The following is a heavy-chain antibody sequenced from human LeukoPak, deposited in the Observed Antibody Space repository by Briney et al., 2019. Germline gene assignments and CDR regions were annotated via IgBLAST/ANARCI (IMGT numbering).Heavy chain of an antibody. CDR3: AKAAEQWLGHFDY. CDR2: IGTRGDT. V-gene: IGHV3-13*01. CDR1: GFDFSFND. D-gene: IGHD6-19*01. J-gene: IGHJ4*02. Sequence: DPGGSLRLSCAASGFDFSFNDMHWVRQAPGKALEWLSGIGTRGDTYYLGSVKGRFTISRDDAKNSLYLQMTSLRAGDTAVYYCAKAAEQWLGHFDYWGQGTLVTVSS.